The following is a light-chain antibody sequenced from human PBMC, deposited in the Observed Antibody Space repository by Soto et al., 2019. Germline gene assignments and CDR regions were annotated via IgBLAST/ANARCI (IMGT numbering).Light chain of an antibody. CDR2: GSS. CDR3: QQRSNWPPPIT. J-gene: IGKJ5*01. V-gene: IGKV3-11*01. CDR1: ESVDDY. Sequence: EIVLSQSPGILSLSPGDTATLSCRASESVDDYLAWYQHKPGQAPRLLIYGSSNRATGVPVRFSGSGSGTDFTLTVNSLEPEDFAVYYCQQRSNWPPPITFGQGTRLEIK.